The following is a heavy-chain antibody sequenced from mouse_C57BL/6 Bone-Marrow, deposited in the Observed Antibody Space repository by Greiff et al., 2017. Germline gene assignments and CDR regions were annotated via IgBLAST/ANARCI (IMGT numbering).Heavy chain of an antibody. J-gene: IGHJ2*01. CDR1: GFNIKNYY. Sequence: VQLQQSGAELVKPGASVKLSCTASGFNIKNYYIHWVKQRTEQGLEWIGRIDPEDGGTKYAPKFQDKATITADTSSNTAYLQLSSLTSEDTAVYSCTRSRMYNGTSYWCQGNALTVTA. CDR3: TRSRMYNGTSY. V-gene: IGHV14-2*01. CDR2: IDPEDGGT. D-gene: IGHD1-1*01.